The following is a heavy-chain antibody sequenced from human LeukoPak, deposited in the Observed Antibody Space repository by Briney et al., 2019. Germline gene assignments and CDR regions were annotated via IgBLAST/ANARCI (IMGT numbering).Heavy chain of an antibody. Sequence: PGGSLRLSCAASGFTFSRCGMHWVRQAPGKGLEWVAVVTNDGSKTYYGDSVEGRFTISRDNSKNTLYLQMNSLRAEDTAVYYCAAQEEDAFDIWGQGTMVTVSS. CDR3: AAQEEDAFDI. CDR2: VTNDGSKT. CDR1: GFTFSRCG. J-gene: IGHJ3*02. V-gene: IGHV3-30*03.